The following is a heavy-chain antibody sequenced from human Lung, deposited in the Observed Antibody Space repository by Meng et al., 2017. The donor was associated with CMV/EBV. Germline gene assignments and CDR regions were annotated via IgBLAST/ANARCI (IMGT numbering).Heavy chain of an antibody. CDR1: GYTFTNYG. D-gene: IGHD1-26*01. CDR2: ISAYNGNT. CDR3: ARVEVGITSGDY. V-gene: IGHV1-18*01. Sequence: AQFVASGGGVKKTGASVKVSFKASGYTFTNYGITWVRQAPGQGLEWMGWISAYNGNTNYEQTLQGRLTITTDTSTSKAYMELRSLRSDDTAVYYCARVEVGITSGDYWGQGTLVTVSS. J-gene: IGHJ4*02.